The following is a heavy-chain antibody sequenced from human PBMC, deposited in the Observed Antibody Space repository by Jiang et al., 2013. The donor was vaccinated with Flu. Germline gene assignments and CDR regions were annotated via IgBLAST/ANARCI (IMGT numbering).Heavy chain of an antibody. J-gene: IGHJ4*02. V-gene: IGHV3-43*01. D-gene: IGHD3-10*01. CDR1: GFTFDDYT. CDR3: AKASELIWFGPFDY. CDR2: ISWDGGST. Sequence: VQLVESGGVVVQPGGSLRLSCAASGFTFDDYTMHWVRQAPGKGLEWVSLISWDGGSTYYADSVKGRFTISGDNSKNSLYLQMNSLRTEDTALYYCAKASELIWFGPFDYWGQGTLVTVSS.